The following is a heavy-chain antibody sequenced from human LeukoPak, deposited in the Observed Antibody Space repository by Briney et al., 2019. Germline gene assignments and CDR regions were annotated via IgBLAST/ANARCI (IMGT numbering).Heavy chain of an antibody. CDR3: ARRRQLANYYYYGMDV. V-gene: IGHV4-34*01. CDR1: GGSFNGYY. J-gene: IGHJ6*02. Sequence: SETLSLTCAVYGGSFNGYYWSWIRQPPGKGLEWIGEINHSGSTNYNPSLKSRVTISEDTSKNQFSLKLSSVTAANRAVYYCARRRQLANYYYYGMDVWGQGTTLTVSS. CDR2: INHSGST. D-gene: IGHD6-13*01.